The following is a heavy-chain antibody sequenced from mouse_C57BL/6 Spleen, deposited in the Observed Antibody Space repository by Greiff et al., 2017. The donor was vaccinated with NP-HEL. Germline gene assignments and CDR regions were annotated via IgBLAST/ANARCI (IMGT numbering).Heavy chain of an antibody. Sequence: EVKLMESEGGLVQPGSSMKLSCTASGFTFSDYYMAWVRQVPEKGLEWVANINYDGSSTYSLDSLTSRFLISRVNAKNILYLQMSSLKSEDTATYYCARDRGYGNLGFFYYWGQGTTLTVAS. CDR2: INYDGSST. D-gene: IGHD2-1*01. V-gene: IGHV5-16*01. J-gene: IGHJ2*01. CDR3: ARDRGYGNLGFFYY. CDR1: GFTFSDYY.